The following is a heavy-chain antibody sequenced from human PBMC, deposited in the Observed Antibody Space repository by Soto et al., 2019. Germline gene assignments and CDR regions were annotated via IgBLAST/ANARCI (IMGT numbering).Heavy chain of an antibody. J-gene: IGHJ4*02. D-gene: IGHD4-17*01. CDR3: AKDKWANHDYGAPFDH. CDR1: GFTFSNYA. CDR2: ISGSGGYT. V-gene: IGHV3-23*04. Sequence: EVQLVDSGGGLVQPGGSLRLSCAASGFTFSNYAMSWVRQAPGKGLERVSVISGSGGYTDYADSVKGRFTISRDNSRNTVYLQMNSLRAEDTAIYYCAKDKWANHDYGAPFDHWGQGTLVTLS.